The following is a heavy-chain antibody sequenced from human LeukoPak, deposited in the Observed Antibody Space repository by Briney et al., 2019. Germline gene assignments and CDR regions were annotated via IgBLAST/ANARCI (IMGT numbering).Heavy chain of an antibody. CDR2: ISYDGSNK. Sequence: GGSLRLSCAASGFTFSSYGMHWVRQAPGKGLEWVAVISYDGSNKYYADSVKGRFTISRDNSKNTLYLQMNSLRAEDTAVYNCAKDEDDILTGYYYFQHWGQGTLVTVSS. D-gene: IGHD3-9*01. V-gene: IGHV3-30*18. J-gene: IGHJ1*01. CDR3: AKDEDDILTGYYYFQH. CDR1: GFTFSSYG.